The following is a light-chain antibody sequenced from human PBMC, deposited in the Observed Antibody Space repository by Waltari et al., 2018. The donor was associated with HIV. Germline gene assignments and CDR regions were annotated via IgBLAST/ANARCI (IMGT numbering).Light chain of an antibody. Sequence: DIVMTQSSLSLPVTPTEPASMDCTSSQSLLHSNGFNYLDWYLQTPGQSPQLLIYLGSNRASGVPDRFSGSGSGTDFTLKISRVEAEDVGVYYCMQALQTPLFTFGPGTKVDI. J-gene: IGKJ3*01. CDR1: QSLLHSNGFNY. CDR2: LGS. V-gene: IGKV2-28*01. CDR3: MQALQTPLFT.